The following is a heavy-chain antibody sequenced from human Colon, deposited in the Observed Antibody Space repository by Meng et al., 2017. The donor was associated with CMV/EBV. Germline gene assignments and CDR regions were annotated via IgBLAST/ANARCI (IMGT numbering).Heavy chain of an antibody. D-gene: IGHD3-16*01. J-gene: IGHJ4*02. V-gene: IGHV4-39*07. Sequence: SETLSLTCSVSGGSISSSSHYWGWIRQPPGKGLEWIGTFYHTGSTYYNLSHKSRVTISGDTSKNQFSLKLSSVTAADTAVYYCAREVWGSLCYFDYWGQGTLVTVSS. CDR3: AREVWGSLCYFDY. CDR1: GGSISSSSHY. CDR2: FYHTGST.